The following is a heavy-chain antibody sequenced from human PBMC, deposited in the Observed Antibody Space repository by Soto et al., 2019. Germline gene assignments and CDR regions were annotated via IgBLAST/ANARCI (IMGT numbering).Heavy chain of an antibody. D-gene: IGHD3-16*02. CDR2: IYWDGDK. Sequence: QITLKESGPTLVRPTQTLTLTYTFSGFSLSTATVGVAWIRQPPGKALEWVAVIYWDGDKRYSPALSNRLTITKDASRNQVVLTMTNMDPVDTATYFCAHLMITYGGVLADDAFDIWGPGTMVTVSS. J-gene: IGHJ3*02. CDR3: AHLMITYGGVLADDAFDI. CDR1: GFSLSTATVG. V-gene: IGHV2-5*02.